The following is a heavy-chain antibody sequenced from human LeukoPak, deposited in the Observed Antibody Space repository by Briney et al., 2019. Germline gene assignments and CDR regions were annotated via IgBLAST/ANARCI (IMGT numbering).Heavy chain of an antibody. Sequence: PGGSLSLSCAASGFTFSNYWMNWVRQAPGKGLEWVSYISSSSSTIYYADSVKGRFTISRDNAKNSLYLQMNSLRAEDTAVYYCATRGPDVDTAMVAGYWGQGTLVTVSS. D-gene: IGHD5-18*01. J-gene: IGHJ4*02. CDR3: ATRGPDVDTAMVAGY. CDR2: ISSSSSTI. CDR1: GFTFSNYW. V-gene: IGHV3-48*04.